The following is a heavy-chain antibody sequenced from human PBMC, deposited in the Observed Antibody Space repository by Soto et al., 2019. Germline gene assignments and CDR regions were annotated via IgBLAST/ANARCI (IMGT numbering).Heavy chain of an antibody. CDR1: GGTFSSYA. V-gene: IGHV1-69*13. CDR3: ARNGYCSGGSCYGFEYYYYDGMDV. D-gene: IGHD2-15*01. J-gene: IGHJ6*02. Sequence: SVKVSCKASGGTFSSYAISWVRQAPGQGLEWMGGIIPIFGTANYAQKFQGRVTITADESTSTAYMELSSLRSDDTAVYYCARNGYCSGGSCYGFEYYYYDGMDVWGQGTTVTVSS. CDR2: IIPIFGTA.